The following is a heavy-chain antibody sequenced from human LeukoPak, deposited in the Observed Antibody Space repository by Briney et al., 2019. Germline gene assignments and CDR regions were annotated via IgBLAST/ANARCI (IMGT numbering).Heavy chain of an antibody. CDR2: IKSKTDGGTT. CDR3: TTDTTGDGYNL. D-gene: IGHD5-24*01. V-gene: IGHV3-15*01. Sequence: KSGGSLRLSCAASGFTFSNAWMSWVRQAPGKGLEWVGRIKSKTDGGTTDYAAPVKGRFTISRDDSKNTLYLQMNSLKTEDTAVYYCTTDTTGDGYNLWGQGTLVTVSS. CDR1: GFTFSNAW. J-gene: IGHJ4*02.